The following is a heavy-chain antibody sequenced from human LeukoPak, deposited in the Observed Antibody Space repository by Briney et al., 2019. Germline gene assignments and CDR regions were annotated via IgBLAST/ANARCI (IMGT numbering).Heavy chain of an antibody. Sequence: GGSLRLSCAASGFTFSSYSMNWVRQAPGKGLEWVSSISTSSRYIHYADSVKGRFTISRDNAKNSVYLQMNSLRAEDTAVYYCARDRVTTVTTLSSYYYYYLDVWGTGTTVIISS. CDR1: GFTFSSYS. J-gene: IGHJ6*03. CDR2: ISTSSRYI. D-gene: IGHD4-17*01. V-gene: IGHV3-21*01. CDR3: ARDRVTTVTTLSSYYYYYLDV.